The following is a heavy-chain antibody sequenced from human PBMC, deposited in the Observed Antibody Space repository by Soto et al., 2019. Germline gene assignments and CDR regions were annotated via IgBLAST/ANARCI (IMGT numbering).Heavy chain of an antibody. D-gene: IGHD3-22*01. V-gene: IGHV3-64D*06. CDR2: STSDGGST. J-gene: IGHJ5*02. CDR1: GFAFSSYD. Sequence: PGVSLRLSCSASGFAFSSYDMHWVRLAPGKGLEYVSASTSDGGSTNFADSVKGRFTISRDNSRNMLYLQMSSLRAEDTAIYYCVKPPAYYYDSSAYYSAWGQGTLVTVSS. CDR3: VKPPAYYYDSSAYYSA.